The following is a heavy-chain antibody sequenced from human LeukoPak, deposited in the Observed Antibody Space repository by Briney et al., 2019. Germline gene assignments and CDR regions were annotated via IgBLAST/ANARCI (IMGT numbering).Heavy chain of an antibody. CDR3: ARVRGYSRDF. CDR2: ITGDNAHV. Sequence: GGSLRLSCAASGFTFRNAWMSWVRQAPGKGLDWVSSITGDNAHVFYADSVQGRFTISRDNAINSLYLQMSGLTAEDTAVYYCARVRGYSRDFWGQGTLVTVSS. CDR1: GFTFRNAW. D-gene: IGHD5-12*01. J-gene: IGHJ4*02. V-gene: IGHV3-21*01.